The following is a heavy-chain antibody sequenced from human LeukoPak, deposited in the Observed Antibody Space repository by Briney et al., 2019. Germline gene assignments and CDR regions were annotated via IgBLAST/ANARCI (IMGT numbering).Heavy chain of an antibody. V-gene: IGHV3-30*18. Sequence: PGRSLRLSCAASGFTFSSFGMHWVRQAPGKGLEWVAVLSYDGSNNYYADSVKGRFTISRDNSKNTLYLQMNSLRAEDTAVYYCAKDASTVTLHADYWGQGTRVSVFS. CDR2: LSYDGSNN. J-gene: IGHJ4*02. D-gene: IGHD4-17*01. CDR1: GFTFSSFG. CDR3: AKDASTVTLHADY.